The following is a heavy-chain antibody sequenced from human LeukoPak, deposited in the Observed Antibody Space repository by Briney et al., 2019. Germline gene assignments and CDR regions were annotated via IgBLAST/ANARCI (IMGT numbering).Heavy chain of an antibody. CDR2: INPNSGGT. J-gene: IGHJ6*02. Sequence: ASVKVSCKASGYTFTGYYMHWVRQAPGQGLEWMGWINPNSGGTNYAQKFQGRVTMTEDTSTDTAYMELSSLRSEDTAVYYCATDISGSWSVYGMDVWGQGTTVTVSS. V-gene: IGHV1-2*02. CDR1: GYTFTGYY. CDR3: ATDISGSWSVYGMDV. D-gene: IGHD6-13*01.